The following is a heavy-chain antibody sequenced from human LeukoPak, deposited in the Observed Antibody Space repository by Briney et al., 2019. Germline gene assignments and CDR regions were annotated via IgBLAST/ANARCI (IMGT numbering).Heavy chain of an antibody. J-gene: IGHJ4*02. CDR2: ISSSSSYI. V-gene: IGHV3-21*01. D-gene: IGHD5-18*01. CDR3: ASNIQLLAFDY. Sequence: GGSLRLSCAASGFTFSSYSRNWVRQAPGKGLEWVSSISSSSSYIYYADSVKGRFTISRDNAKNSLYLQMNSLRAEDTAVYYCASNIQLLAFDYWGQGTLVTVSS. CDR1: GFTFSSYS.